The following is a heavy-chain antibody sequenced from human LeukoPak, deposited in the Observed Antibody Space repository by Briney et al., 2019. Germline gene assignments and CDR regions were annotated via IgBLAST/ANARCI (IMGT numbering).Heavy chain of an antibody. CDR2: ISSSGSTI. V-gene: IGHV3-11*01. Sequence: PGGSLRLSCAASGFTVSDDYMSWIRQAPGKGLEWVSYISSSGSTIYYADSVKGRFTISRDNAKNSLYLQMNSLRAEDTAVYYCAGSRDTAMVATYLWGQGTLVTVSS. CDR1: GFTVSDDY. D-gene: IGHD5-18*01. CDR3: AGSRDTAMVATYL. J-gene: IGHJ4*02.